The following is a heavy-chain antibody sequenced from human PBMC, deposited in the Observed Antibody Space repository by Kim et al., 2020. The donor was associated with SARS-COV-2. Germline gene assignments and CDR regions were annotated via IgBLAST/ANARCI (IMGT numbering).Heavy chain of an antibody. V-gene: IGHV3-23*01. D-gene: IGHD6-19*01. J-gene: IGHJ4*02. Sequence: YYADSVKGRFTISRDNSKNTLYLQMNSLRAEDTAVYYCAKRDSGWHYYFDYWGQGTLVTVSS. CDR3: AKRDSGWHYYFDY.